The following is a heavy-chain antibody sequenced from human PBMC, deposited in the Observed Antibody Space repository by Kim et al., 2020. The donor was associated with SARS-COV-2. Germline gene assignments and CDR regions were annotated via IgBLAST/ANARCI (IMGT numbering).Heavy chain of an antibody. D-gene: IGHD2-15*01. CDR2: IVVGSGNT. V-gene: IGHV1-58*01. J-gene: IGHJ4*02. CDR1: GFTFTTSA. Sequence: SVKVSCKASGFTFTTSAVQWVRQARGQRLEWIGWIVVGSGNTNYAQKFQERVTITRDMSTSTAYMELSSLRSEDTAVYYCAASVVVVAATRWYFDYWGQGTLVTVSS. CDR3: AASVVVVAATRWYFDY.